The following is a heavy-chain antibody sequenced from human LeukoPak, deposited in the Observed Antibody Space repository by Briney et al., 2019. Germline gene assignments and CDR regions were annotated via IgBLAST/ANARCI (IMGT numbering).Heavy chain of an antibody. D-gene: IGHD3-10*01. CDR2: ISGSGLST. CDR1: GFTFSSYA. CDR3: AKDPSTDLFGELPD. V-gene: IGHV3-23*01. Sequence: PGGSLRLSCAASGFTFSSYAMNWVRQAPGKGPEWVSAISGSGLSTYYADSVEGRFTISRDNSKNTLYLQMNSLRGADTAVYYCAKDPSTDLFGELPDWGQGTLVTVSS. J-gene: IGHJ4*02.